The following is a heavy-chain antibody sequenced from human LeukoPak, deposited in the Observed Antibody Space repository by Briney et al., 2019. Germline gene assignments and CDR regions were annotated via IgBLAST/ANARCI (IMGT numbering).Heavy chain of an antibody. J-gene: IGHJ4*02. Sequence: GGSLRLSCAASGFTFSSYEMNWVRQAPGKGLEWVSDFSGGGDSTHYADSVKGRFTISRDTAKNTLYLQMNSLRVEDTAVYYCARYIYGWYFDYWGQGTLVTVSS. CDR2: FSGGGDST. D-gene: IGHD5-18*01. CDR3: ARYIYGWYFDY. CDR1: GFTFSSYE. V-gene: IGHV3-23*01.